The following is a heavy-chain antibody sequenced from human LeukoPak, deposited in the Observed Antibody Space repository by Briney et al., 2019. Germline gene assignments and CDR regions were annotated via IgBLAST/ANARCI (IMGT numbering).Heavy chain of an antibody. CDR1: GFTFRSYA. V-gene: IGHV3-23*01. J-gene: IGHJ4*02. D-gene: IGHD3-22*01. Sequence: GGSRRLSCAASGFTFRSYAMSWVRQAPGKGLEWVSAISGSGGSTYYADFVKGRFTISRDNSKNTLYLQMNSLRAEDTAVYYCAKTPPDYYDSSGLNFDYWGQGTLVTVSS. CDR3: AKTPPDYYDSSGLNFDY. CDR2: ISGSGGST.